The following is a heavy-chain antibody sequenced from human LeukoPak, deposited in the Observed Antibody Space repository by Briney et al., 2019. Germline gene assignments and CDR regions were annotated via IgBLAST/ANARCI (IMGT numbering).Heavy chain of an antibody. Sequence: GEALKISFKGSGCSFTSYWIGWGRQMPGKGLGWMGIIYPGDSDTRYSPSFQGQVTISADKSISTAYLQWSSLKASDTAMYYCARHQGRYGDYAEVWFDPWGQGTLVTVSS. CDR1: GCSFTSYW. J-gene: IGHJ5*02. V-gene: IGHV5-51*01. CDR2: IYPGDSDT. CDR3: ARHQGRYGDYAEVWFDP. D-gene: IGHD4-17*01.